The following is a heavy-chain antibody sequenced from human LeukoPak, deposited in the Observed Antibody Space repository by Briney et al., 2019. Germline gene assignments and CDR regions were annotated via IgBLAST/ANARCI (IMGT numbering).Heavy chain of an antibody. Sequence: SETLSLTCTVSGGSISSSSYYWGWIRQPAGKGLEWIGHIYTSGSTNYNPSLKSRVTISVDTSKNQFSLNLNSVTAADTAVYYCARDRGGLDAFDIWGQGTMVTVSS. CDR3: ARDRGGLDAFDI. V-gene: IGHV4-61*09. D-gene: IGHD3-10*01. CDR1: GGSISSSSYY. J-gene: IGHJ3*02. CDR2: IYTSGST.